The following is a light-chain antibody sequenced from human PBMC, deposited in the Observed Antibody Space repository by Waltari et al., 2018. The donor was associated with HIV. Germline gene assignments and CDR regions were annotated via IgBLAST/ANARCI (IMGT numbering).Light chain of an antibody. Sequence: DILMTQSPSTLSASVGDRVTITCRASKSSSNWLSLYHQKPGKAPKLLIYKASILESGVPSRFSGSGSGTEFTLTISSLQPDDLATYYCQQYNSYPYTFGQGTKLEIK. J-gene: IGKJ2*01. CDR3: QQYNSYPYT. CDR2: KAS. V-gene: IGKV1-5*03. CDR1: KSSSNW.